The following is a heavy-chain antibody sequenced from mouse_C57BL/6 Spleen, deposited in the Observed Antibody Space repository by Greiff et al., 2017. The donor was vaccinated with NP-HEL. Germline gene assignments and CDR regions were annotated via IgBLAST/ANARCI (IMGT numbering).Heavy chain of an antibody. CDR2: IDPSDSYT. D-gene: IGHD2-1*01. V-gene: IGHV1-69*01. J-gene: IGHJ4*01. CDR3: ARSYYGKKDAMDY. CDR1: GYTFTSYW. Sequence: QVQLQQPGAELVMPGASVKLSCKASGYTFTSYWMHWVKQRPGQGLEWIGEIDPSDSYTNYNQKFKGKSTLTVDKSSSTAYMQLSSLTSEDSAVYYCARSYYGKKDAMDYWGQGTSVTVSS.